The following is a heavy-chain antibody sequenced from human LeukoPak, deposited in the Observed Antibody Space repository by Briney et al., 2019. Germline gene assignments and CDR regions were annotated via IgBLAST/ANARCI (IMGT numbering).Heavy chain of an antibody. Sequence: ASVKVSCKASGYTFTSYYMHWVRQAPGQGLEWMGIINPSGGSTSYAQKFQGRVTMTRDTSTSTVYMELSSLRSEDTAVYYCARDTSGSYYRVYYGMEVCGQGTTVTVSS. D-gene: IGHD1-26*01. CDR3: ARDTSGSYYRVYYGMEV. J-gene: IGHJ6*01. CDR1: GYTFTSYY. V-gene: IGHV1-46*01. CDR2: INPSGGST.